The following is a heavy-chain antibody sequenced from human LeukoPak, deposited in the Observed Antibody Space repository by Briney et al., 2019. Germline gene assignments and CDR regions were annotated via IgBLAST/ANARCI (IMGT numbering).Heavy chain of an antibody. CDR2: ISYDGSNK. D-gene: IGHD1-1*01. J-gene: IGHJ3*02. Sequence: SLRLSCAASGFTFSSYGMHWVRQAPGTGLEWVAVISYDGSNKYYADSVKGRFTISRDNSKNTLYLQMNSLRAEDTAVYYCAKEVQVERRKDGFDIWGQGTMVTVSS. CDR3: AKEVQVERRKDGFDI. V-gene: IGHV3-30*18. CDR1: GFTFSSYG.